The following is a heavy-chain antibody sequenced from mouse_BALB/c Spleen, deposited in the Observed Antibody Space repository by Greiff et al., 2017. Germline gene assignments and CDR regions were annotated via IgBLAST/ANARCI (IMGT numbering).Heavy chain of an antibody. V-gene: IGHV5-6-5*01. Sequence: EVQGVESGGGLVKPGGSLKLSCAASGFAFSSYAMSWVRQTPEKRLEWVASISSGGSTYYPDSVKGRFTISRDNARNILYLQMSSLRSEDTAMYYCARDGSSYNPFAYWGQGTLVTVSA. CDR2: ISSGGST. D-gene: IGHD1-1*01. CDR1: GFAFSSYA. J-gene: IGHJ3*01. CDR3: ARDGSSYNPFAY.